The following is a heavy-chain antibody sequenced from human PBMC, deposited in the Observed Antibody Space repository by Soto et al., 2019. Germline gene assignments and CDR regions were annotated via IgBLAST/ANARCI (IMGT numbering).Heavy chain of an antibody. CDR2: INPSGGST. CDR3: AREYYDFWRGGMDV. Sequence: ASXKVSCKASGYTFTSYYMHWVRQAPGQGLERMGIINPSGGSTSYAQKFQGRVTMTRDTSTSTVYMELSSLRSEVTAVYYCAREYYDFWRGGMDVWGQGTTVTVSS. V-gene: IGHV1-46*01. D-gene: IGHD3-3*01. J-gene: IGHJ6*02. CDR1: GYTFTSYY.